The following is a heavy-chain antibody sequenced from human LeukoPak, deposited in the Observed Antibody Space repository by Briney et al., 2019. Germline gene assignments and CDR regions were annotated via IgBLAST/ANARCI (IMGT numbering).Heavy chain of an antibody. CDR1: GGSISSSSYY. V-gene: IGHV4-39*01. CDR3: ARHSYYYDSSGYWRVDAFDI. D-gene: IGHD3-22*01. Sequence: SETLSLTCTVSGGSISSSSYYWGWIRQPPGKGLEWIGSIYYSGSTYYNPSLKSRVTISVDTSKNQFSLTLSSVTAADTAAYYCARHSYYYDSSGYWRVDAFDIWGQGTMVTVSS. J-gene: IGHJ3*02. CDR2: IYYSGST.